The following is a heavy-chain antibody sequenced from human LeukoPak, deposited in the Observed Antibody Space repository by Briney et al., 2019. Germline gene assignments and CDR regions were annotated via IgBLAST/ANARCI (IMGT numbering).Heavy chain of an antibody. J-gene: IGHJ4*02. CDR3: ASSRYCSGGSCYFDY. CDR1: GFTVSSNY. CDR2: IYSGGST. D-gene: IGHD2-15*01. Sequence: PGGSLRLSCAASGFTVSSNYMNWVRQAPGKGLEWVPVIYSGGSTYYGDSVKGRFTISRDNSKNTLYLQMNSLRAEDTAVYYCASSRYCSGGSCYFDYWGQGTLVTVSS. V-gene: IGHV3-53*01.